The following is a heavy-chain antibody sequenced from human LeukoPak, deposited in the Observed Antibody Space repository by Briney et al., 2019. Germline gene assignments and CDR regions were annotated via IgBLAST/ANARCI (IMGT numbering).Heavy chain of an antibody. CDR2: IYHSGST. J-gene: IGHJ4*02. CDR1: GGSISSYY. V-gene: IGHV4-38-2*02. D-gene: IGHD4-11*01. Sequence: ASETLSLTCTVSGGSISSYYWGWIRQPPGKGLEWIGSIYHSGSTYYNPSLKSRVTISVDTSKNQFSLKLSSVTAADTAVYYCARAKYSNCFDYWGQGTRVTVSS. CDR3: ARAKYSNCFDY.